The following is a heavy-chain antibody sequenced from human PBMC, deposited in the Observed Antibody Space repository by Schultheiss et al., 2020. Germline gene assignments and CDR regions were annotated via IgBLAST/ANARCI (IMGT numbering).Heavy chain of an antibody. CDR3: ARQGAGHYYYYMDV. V-gene: IGHV4-59*08. CDR2: IYYTGIT. D-gene: IGHD6-19*01. J-gene: IGHJ6*03. CDR1: GGSISRYY. Sequence: SETLSLTCTVSGGSISRYYWSWIRQPPGKGLEWIGYIYYTGITNYNPSLKSRVTMSVDTSKNQFSLNLRSVTAADTAVYYCARQGAGHYYYYMDVWGKGTTVTVSS.